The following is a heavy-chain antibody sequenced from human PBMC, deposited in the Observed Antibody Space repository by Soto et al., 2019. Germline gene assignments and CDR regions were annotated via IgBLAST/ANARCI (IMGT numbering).Heavy chain of an antibody. CDR2: ISSNSAYI. J-gene: IGHJ5*02. CDR3: TRDESRDSSARGWFDP. CDR1: GFTFRSFT. V-gene: IGHV3-21*01. D-gene: IGHD6-13*01. Sequence: XGSLRVSCASSGFTFRSFTMNWVLQAPGKGLEWVSTISSNSAYIYYTDALRGRFTISRDNAKNSLHLQMNSLRAEDTAVYYCTRDESRDSSARGWFDPWGPGTLVTVSS.